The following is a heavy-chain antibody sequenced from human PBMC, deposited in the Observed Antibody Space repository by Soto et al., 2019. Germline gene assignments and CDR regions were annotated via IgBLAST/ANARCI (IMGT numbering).Heavy chain of an antibody. CDR1: GGSFSGYY. CDR3: ARGRNWNYPKNGYYYYMDV. J-gene: IGHJ6*03. CDR2: INHSGST. D-gene: IGHD1-7*01. V-gene: IGHV4-34*01. Sequence: PSETLSLTCAVYGGSFSGYYWSWIRQPPGKGLEWIGEINHSGSTNYNPSLKSRVTISVDTSKNQFSLKLSSVTAADTAVYYCARGRNWNYPKNGYYYYMDVWGKGTTVTVSS.